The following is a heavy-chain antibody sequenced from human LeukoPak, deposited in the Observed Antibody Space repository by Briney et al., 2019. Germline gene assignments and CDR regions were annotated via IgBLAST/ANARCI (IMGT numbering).Heavy chain of an antibody. CDR2: IIGSGCST. D-gene: IGHD3-16*02. J-gene: IGHJ2*01. V-gene: IGHV3-23*01. CDR3: AKDIANWYLDL. Sequence: GGSLRLSCAASGFTFSSFAMSWVRQAPGKGLEWVSAIIGSGCSTYSADSVKGRFTISRDNSKNTLYLQIARLRPEDTAIYYCAKDIANWYLDLWGRGTLVTVSS. CDR1: GFTFSSFA.